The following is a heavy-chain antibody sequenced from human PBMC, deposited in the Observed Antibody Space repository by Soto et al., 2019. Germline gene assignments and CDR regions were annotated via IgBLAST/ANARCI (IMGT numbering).Heavy chain of an antibody. J-gene: IGHJ5*02. V-gene: IGHV1-8*01. CDR2: MNPNSGNA. D-gene: IGHD4-4*01. CDR1: GYSFTRHD. Sequence: QVQLVQSGAEVRKPGAAVRVSCKATGYSFTRHDINWLRQAAGQGLEWMGWMNPNSGNAVYAQKFQGRVTMTRNTSMTTADIEVTSLKSEDTAVYFCARGAYNDYSPWFDPWGQGTPVTVSS. CDR3: ARGAYNDYSPWFDP.